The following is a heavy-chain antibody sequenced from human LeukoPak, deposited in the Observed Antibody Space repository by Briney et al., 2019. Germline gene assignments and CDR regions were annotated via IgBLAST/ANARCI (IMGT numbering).Heavy chain of an antibody. Sequence: PSETLSLTCVVYGGSFSGYYWAGIRQPPGKGLEWIGEINDSGSSNYNPSLKSRITMSVDTSENQISLKLSSVTAADTAVYYCARGGRITLFGVVIMRAFDIWGQGTMVTVSS. J-gene: IGHJ3*02. CDR2: INDSGSS. D-gene: IGHD3-3*01. CDR1: GGSFSGYY. CDR3: ARGGRITLFGVVIMRAFDI. V-gene: IGHV4-34*01.